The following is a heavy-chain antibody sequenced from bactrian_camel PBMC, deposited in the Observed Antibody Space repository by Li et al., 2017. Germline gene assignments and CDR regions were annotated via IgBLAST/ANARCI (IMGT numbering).Heavy chain of an antibody. Sequence: HVQLVESGGGSVQAGGSLRLSCTVSGITYSRRCMAWFRQAPGKEREGVATVDLFGVTKYADSVKGRFTISKDNAKTTLYLQMDSLKTEDTAVYYCATANGYWGQGTQVTVS. CDR2: VDLFGVT. CDR1: GITYSRRC. CDR3: ATANGY. V-gene: IGHV3S53*01. J-gene: IGHJ4*01.